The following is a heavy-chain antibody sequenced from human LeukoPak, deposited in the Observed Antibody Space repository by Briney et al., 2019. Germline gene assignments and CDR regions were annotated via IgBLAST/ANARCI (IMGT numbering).Heavy chain of an antibody. CDR3: ARDGDYSGSYYFDY. CDR1: GFTFSSYG. V-gene: IGHV3-21*01. CDR2: ISSSSSYI. J-gene: IGHJ4*02. D-gene: IGHD1-26*01. Sequence: PGGSLRLSCAASGFTFSSYGMTWVRQAPGKGLEWVSSISSSSSYIYYADSVKGRFTISRGNAKNSLYLQMNSLRAEDTAVYYCARDGDYSGSYYFDYWGQGTLVTVSS.